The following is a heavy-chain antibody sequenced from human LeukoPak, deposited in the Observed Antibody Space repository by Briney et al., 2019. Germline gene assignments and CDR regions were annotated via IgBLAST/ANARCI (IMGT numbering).Heavy chain of an antibody. CDR1: GYTFTSYY. D-gene: IGHD6-13*01. V-gene: IGHV1-46*01. CDR3: ARDPIALVEAFDI. CDR2: INPSGGST. J-gene: IGHJ3*02. Sequence: ASVKVSCKASGYTFTSYYMHWVRQAPGQGLEWMGIINPSGGSTGYAQKFQGRVTMTRDMSTSTVYMELSSLRSEDTAVYYCARDPIALVEAFDIWGQGTMVTVSS.